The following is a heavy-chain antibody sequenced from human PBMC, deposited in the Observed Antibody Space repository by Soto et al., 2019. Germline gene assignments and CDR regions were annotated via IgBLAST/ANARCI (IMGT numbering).Heavy chain of an antibody. CDR3: ARGSPYYDFWSGYLHHYYYGMDV. D-gene: IGHD3-3*01. Sequence: SETLSLTCAVYGGSFSCYYWSWIRQPPGKGLEWIGEINHSGSTNYNPSLKSRVTISVDTSKNQFSLKLSSVTAADTAVYYCARGSPYYDFWSGYLHHYYYGMDVWGQGTTVTVSS. CDR1: GGSFSCYY. J-gene: IGHJ6*02. V-gene: IGHV4-34*01. CDR2: INHSGST.